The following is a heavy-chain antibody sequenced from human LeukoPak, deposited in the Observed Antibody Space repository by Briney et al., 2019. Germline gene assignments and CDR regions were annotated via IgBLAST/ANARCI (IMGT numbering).Heavy chain of an antibody. CDR3: ARDLTAGSGYYNNWFDP. D-gene: IGHD3-22*01. CDR2: INPNSGGT. Sequence: ASVKVSCKASGYTFTGYYMHWVRPAPGQGLEWMGWINPNSGGTNYAQKFQGRVTMTRDTSISTAYMELSSLRSDDTAMYYCARDLTAGSGYYNNWFDPWGQGTLVTVSS. V-gene: IGHV1-2*02. J-gene: IGHJ5*02. CDR1: GYTFTGYY.